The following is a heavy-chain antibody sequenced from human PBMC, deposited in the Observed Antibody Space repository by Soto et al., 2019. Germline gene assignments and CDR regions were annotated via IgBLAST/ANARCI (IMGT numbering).Heavy chain of an antibody. CDR2: IYYSGST. CDR3: ASRSFSAAGIISSIDD. J-gene: IGHJ4*02. V-gene: IGHV4-39*01. Sequence: SDTLSLTCTFNCISIYSIRFYWDRISKCSGRELEWFGSIYYSGSTNYIPSLKRRVTISVDTSKNQFSRKLSSVTAADTAVDYCASRSFSAAGIISSIDDWGQG. D-gene: IGHD6-13*01. CDR1: CISIYSIRFY.